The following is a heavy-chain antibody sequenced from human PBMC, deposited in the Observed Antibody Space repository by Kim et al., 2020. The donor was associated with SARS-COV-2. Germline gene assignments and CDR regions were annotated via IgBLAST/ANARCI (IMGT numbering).Heavy chain of an antibody. CDR2: SRNKANSYTT. CDR3: VRPCLQSSRDSLRSY. D-gene: IGHD3-10*01. J-gene: IGHJ4*02. Sequence: GGSLRLSCAASGFTLSDHYMDWVRRAPGKGLEWVGRSRNKANSYTTEYAASVRGRFIISRDDSKNSLYLGMDSLKTEDTAVYYCVRPCLQSSRDSLRSYWGQGTLVTVSS. CDR1: GFTLSDHY. V-gene: IGHV3-72*01.